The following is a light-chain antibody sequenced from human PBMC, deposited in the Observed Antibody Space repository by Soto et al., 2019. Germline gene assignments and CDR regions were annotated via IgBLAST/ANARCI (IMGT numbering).Light chain of an antibody. CDR3: SSYTSSSTNV. CDR1: SSDVGDYNY. V-gene: IGLV2-14*01. J-gene: IGLJ1*01. CDR2: EVS. Sequence: QSALTQHASVSGSPGQSITISCTGTSSDVGDYNYVSWYQQHPGKAPKLMIYEVSNRPAGVSKRFSGSKSGNTASLTISGLQAEDEADYYCSSYTSSSTNVFGTGTKVTVL.